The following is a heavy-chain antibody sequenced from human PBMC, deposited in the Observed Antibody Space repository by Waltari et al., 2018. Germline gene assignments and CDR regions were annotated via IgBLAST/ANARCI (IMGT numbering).Heavy chain of an antibody. D-gene: IGHD4-4*01. CDR3: ARAGLHGAFDI. V-gene: IGHV3-23*01. J-gene: IGHJ3*02. CDR1: RFTFSSYA. Sequence: EVQLLDSGGGLVQPGGSLRLSCAASRFTFSSYAMNWVRQAPGKGLGWVSGISGSGGSTYYADSVKGRFTISRDNAKNSLYLQMNSRRAEDTAVYYCARAGLHGAFDIWGQGTMVTVSS. CDR2: ISGSGGST.